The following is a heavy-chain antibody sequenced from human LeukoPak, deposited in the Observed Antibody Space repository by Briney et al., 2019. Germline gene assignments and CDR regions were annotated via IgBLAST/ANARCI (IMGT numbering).Heavy chain of an antibody. CDR1: NYSISRGYY. V-gene: IGHV4-38-2*02. CDR3: ARVLGSVGYFEY. J-gene: IGHJ4*02. CDR2: VYHSGST. Sequence: PSETLSLTCSVSNYSISRGYYWGWIRQSPGKRLEWIGNVYHSGSTHYNPSLESRISMSADPSKNQFSLRLSSVTTADTAVYYCARVLGSVGYFEYWGQGILVSVAS. D-gene: IGHD2-15*01.